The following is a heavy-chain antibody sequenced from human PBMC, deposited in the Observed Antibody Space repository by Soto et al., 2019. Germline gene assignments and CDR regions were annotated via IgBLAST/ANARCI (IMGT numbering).Heavy chain of an antibody. CDR1: GGSFTSNNW. CDR2: IYRTGST. Sequence: QVQLQESGPGLVKPSGTLSLTCAVSGGSFTSNNWWTWVRQPPGQGLEWIGEIYRTGSTNYNPSLKSRVTISLDNSENQFSLKVTSLTAADTAVYYCASRDPGTSGDYWGQGTLVTVSA. D-gene: IGHD1-7*01. V-gene: IGHV4-4*02. J-gene: IGHJ4*02. CDR3: ASRDPGTSGDY.